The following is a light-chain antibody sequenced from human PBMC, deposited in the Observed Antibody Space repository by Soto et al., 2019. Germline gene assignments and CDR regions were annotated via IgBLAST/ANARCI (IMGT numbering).Light chain of an antibody. CDR3: QQRSTWPLT. Sequence: EIVLTQSPATLSLSPGESATLSCRASQSVSSDLTWYQQKPGQAPRLLIHGASNRATGIPARFSGSGSGTEFTLTISRLEPEDFAVYYCQQRSTWPLTFGGGTKVEIK. CDR1: QSVSSD. CDR2: GAS. J-gene: IGKJ4*01. V-gene: IGKV3-11*01.